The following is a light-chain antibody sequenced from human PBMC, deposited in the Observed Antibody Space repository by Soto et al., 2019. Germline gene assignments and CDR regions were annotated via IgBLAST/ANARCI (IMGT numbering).Light chain of an antibody. CDR1: QSISSW. CDR2: QAS. V-gene: IGKV1-5*03. J-gene: IGKJ2*01. Sequence: DIQMTQSPSTLSASVGDRVTITCRASQSISSWLAWYQQKPGKAPRLLIYQASSLESGVPSRFSGSGSGTEFTLTLSSLPPVDFATYYCQPYNNYPPYTFGQGTKLEIK. CDR3: QPYNNYPPYT.